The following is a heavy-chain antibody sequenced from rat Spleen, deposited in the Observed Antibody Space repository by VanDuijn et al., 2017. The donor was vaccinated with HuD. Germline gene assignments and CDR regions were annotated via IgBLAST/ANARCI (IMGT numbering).Heavy chain of an antibody. V-gene: IGHV5-58*01. CDR1: GFTFSSYW. CDR2: ISYEGSST. Sequence: EVKLVETGGGLVQPGRSLKLSCVASGFTFSSYWMYWIRQAPGKVLEWVASISYEGSSTYYGDSVKGRFTIYRDNARNTLYLQMDSLRSEDTATYYCAKASSGYDCWGQGVMVTVSS. J-gene: IGHJ2*01. D-gene: IGHD4-3*01. CDR3: AKASSGYDC.